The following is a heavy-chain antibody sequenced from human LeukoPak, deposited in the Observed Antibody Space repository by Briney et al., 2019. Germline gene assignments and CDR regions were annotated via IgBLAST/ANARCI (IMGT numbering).Heavy chain of an antibody. CDR3: AREGDSSFGYFDY. CDR1: GYTFTNYA. Sequence: ASVKVSCKASGYTFTNYAMNWVRQAPGQGLKWMGWINTNTGNPTYAQGFTGRFVFSLDTSVSTAYLQISSLKADDNAVYYCAREGDSSFGYFDYWGQGTLVTVSS. J-gene: IGHJ4*02. D-gene: IGHD6-13*01. V-gene: IGHV7-4-1*02. CDR2: INTNTGNP.